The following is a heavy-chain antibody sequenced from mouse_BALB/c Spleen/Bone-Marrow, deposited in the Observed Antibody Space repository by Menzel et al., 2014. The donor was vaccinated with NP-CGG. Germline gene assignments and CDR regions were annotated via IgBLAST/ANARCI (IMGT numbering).Heavy chain of an antibody. CDR2: IWGDGST. CDR3: AREGDYFLYAMDY. D-gene: IGHD1-1*01. CDR1: GFSLTGYG. V-gene: IGHV2-6-7*01. J-gene: IGHJ4*01. Sequence: VKLMESGPGLVAPSQSLSITCTVSGFSLTGYGVNWVRQPPGKGLEWLGMIWGDGSTDYNSALKSRLSISKDNSKSQVFLKMNSLQTDDTARYYCAREGDYFLYAMDYWGQGTSVTVSS.